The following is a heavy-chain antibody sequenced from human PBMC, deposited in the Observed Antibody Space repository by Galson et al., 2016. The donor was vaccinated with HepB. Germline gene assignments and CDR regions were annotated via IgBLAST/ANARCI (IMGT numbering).Heavy chain of an antibody. Sequence: SLRLSCAAPGFSFSLNTVHWVRQLPGKGLEWVALISYTGSNEIYAESVKGRFQISRDNSKNTLYLQMNNLRGEDTAVYYCARSFRDFVFEGSLYGLDVWGQGTTVIVSS. J-gene: IGHJ6*02. D-gene: IGHD3-10*01. CDR1: GFSFSLNT. CDR3: ARSFRDFVFEGSLYGLDV. V-gene: IGHV3-30*04. CDR2: ISYTGSNE.